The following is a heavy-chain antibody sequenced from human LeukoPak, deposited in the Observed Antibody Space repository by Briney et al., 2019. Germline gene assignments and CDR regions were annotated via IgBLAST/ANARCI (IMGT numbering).Heavy chain of an antibody. CDR1: GFTFSSYD. V-gene: IGHV3-13*01. Sequence: PGGSLRLSCAASGFTFSSYDMHWVRQATGKGLEWVSAIGTAGDTYYPGSVKGRFTISRENAKNTVYLQMNSLRAEDTAVYYCARGIAGAWGFDYWGLGTLVTVSS. J-gene: IGHJ4*02. CDR3: ARGIAGAWGFDY. D-gene: IGHD6-13*01. CDR2: IGTAGDT.